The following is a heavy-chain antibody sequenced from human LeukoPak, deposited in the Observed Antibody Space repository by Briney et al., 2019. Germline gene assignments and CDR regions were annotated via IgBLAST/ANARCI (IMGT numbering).Heavy chain of an antibody. Sequence: GGSLRLSCAASGFTFSYHWMTWVRQAPGKGLEWVANIKNDGTVKNYVDSVKGRFTISRDNAKNSLYLQVNSLRAEDTAVYYSAKDSYSKGDYWGQGVLVTVSS. CDR2: IKNDGTVK. CDR3: AKDSYSKGDY. V-gene: IGHV3-7*01. CDR1: GFTFSYHW. D-gene: IGHD6-13*01. J-gene: IGHJ4*02.